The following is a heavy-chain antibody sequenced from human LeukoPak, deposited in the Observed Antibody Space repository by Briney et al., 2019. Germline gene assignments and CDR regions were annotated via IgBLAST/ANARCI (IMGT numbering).Heavy chain of an antibody. CDR2: ISYDGSNK. D-gene: IGHD2-21*02. V-gene: IGHV3-30-3*01. Sequence: GGSLRLSCAASGFTFSSYAMPWVRQAPGKGLEWVAVISYDGSNKYYADSVKGRFTISRDNSKNTLYLQMNSLRAEDTAVYYCARAPSTYCGGDCYLDYWGQGTPVTVSS. J-gene: IGHJ4*02. CDR1: GFTFSSYA. CDR3: ARAPSTYCGGDCYLDY.